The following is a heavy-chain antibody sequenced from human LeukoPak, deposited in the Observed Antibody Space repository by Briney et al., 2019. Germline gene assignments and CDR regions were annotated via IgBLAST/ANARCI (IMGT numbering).Heavy chain of an antibody. J-gene: IGHJ4*02. CDR3: ARDPGGYSPFDY. V-gene: IGHV4-59*01. CDR1: GGSISSYY. CDR2: TYYSGST. Sequence: SETLSLTCTVSGGSISSYYWSWIRQPPGKGLEWIGYTYYSGSTNYNPSLKSRVTISVDTSKNQFSLKLSSVTAADTAVYYCARDPGGYSPFDYWGQGTLVTVSS. D-gene: IGHD5-24*01.